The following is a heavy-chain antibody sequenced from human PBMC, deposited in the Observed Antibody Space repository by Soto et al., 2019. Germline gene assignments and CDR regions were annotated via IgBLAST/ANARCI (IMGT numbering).Heavy chain of an antibody. V-gene: IGHV3-30-3*01. CDR2: ISYDGSNK. D-gene: IGHD5-18*01. J-gene: IGHJ6*02. CDR3: ERANLAAVGDSYIGHGMDV. CDR1: GFTFSSYA. Sequence: QVQLVESGGGVVQPGRSLRLSCAASGFTFSSYAMHWVRQAPGKGLEWVAVISYDGSNKYYSDSVKGRITISRDNSKNTQYLQMNSMRAANSAVNYSERANLAAVGDSYIGHGMDVRSQGTTVTVS.